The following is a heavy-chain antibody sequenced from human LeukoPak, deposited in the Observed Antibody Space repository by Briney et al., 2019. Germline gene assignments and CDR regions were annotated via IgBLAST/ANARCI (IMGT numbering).Heavy chain of an antibody. CDR3: ARGDYPGGYYYYGMDV. D-gene: IGHD4-17*01. J-gene: IGHJ6*02. CDR1: GGSISSGSYY. CDR2: IYYSGST. Sequence: SETLSLTCTVSGGSISSGSYYWSWIRQPPGKGLEWIGYIYYSGSTNYNPSLKSRVTISVDTSKNQFSLKLSSVTAADTAVYYCARGDYPGGYYYYGMDVWGQGTTVTVSS. V-gene: IGHV4-61*01.